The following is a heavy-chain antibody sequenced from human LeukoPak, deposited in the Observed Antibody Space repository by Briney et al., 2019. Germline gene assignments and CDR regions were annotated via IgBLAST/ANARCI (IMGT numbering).Heavy chain of an antibody. D-gene: IGHD2-15*01. CDR3: ATDCSGGSCYDY. CDR1: GFTFTTFP. J-gene: IGHJ4*02. CDR2: ISYDGTDK. Sequence: GGSLRLSCAASGFTFTTFPMHWVRQPPGKGLEWVAVISYDGTDKYYADSVKGRFTISRDNSKNTLYLQMNSLRAEDTAVYYCATDCSGGSCYDYWGQGTLVTVSS. V-gene: IGHV3-30*04.